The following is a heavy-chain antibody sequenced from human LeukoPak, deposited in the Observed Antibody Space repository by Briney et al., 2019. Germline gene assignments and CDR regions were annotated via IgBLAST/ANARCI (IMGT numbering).Heavy chain of an antibody. J-gene: IGHJ4*02. CDR3: ARDPPGIAASVSGG. V-gene: IGHV3-53*01. CDR2: IYSGGTT. D-gene: IGHD6-13*01. CDR1: VFTVSNNY. Sequence: GGSLRLSCTASVFTVSNNYMNWVRQAPGKGLEWVALIYSGGTTNYAASVKGRFTISRDNSKNTLYLQMTNVRVEDTAVYYCARDPPGIAASVSGGWGQGTLVTVSS.